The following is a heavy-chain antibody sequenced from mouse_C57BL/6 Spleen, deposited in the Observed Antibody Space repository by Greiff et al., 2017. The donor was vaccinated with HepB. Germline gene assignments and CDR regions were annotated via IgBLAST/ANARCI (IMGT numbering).Heavy chain of an antibody. CDR3: APITTVVGDYFDY. V-gene: IGHV14-2*01. J-gene: IGHJ2*01. D-gene: IGHD1-1*01. CDR2: IDPEDGDT. Sequence: EVKLQESGAELVKPGASVKLSCTASGFNIKDYYMHWVKQRTEQGLEWIGRIDPEDGDTKYAPKFQGKATITADTSSNTAYLQLSSLTSEDTAVYYCAPITTVVGDYFDYWGQGTTLTVSS. CDR1: GFNIKDYY.